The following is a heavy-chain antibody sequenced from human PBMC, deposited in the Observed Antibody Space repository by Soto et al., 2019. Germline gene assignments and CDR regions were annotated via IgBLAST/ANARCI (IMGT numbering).Heavy chain of an antibody. Sequence: GGSLRLSCAASGFTFSSYAMSWVRQAPGKGLEWVSAISGSGGGTYYADSVKGRFTISRDNPKNTLYLQMNSLKTEDTAVYYCTSHARIALAVKTGKFDYWGQGTRVSVS. CDR3: TSHARIALAVKTGKFDY. V-gene: IGHV3-23*01. CDR2: ISGSGGGT. J-gene: IGHJ4*02. D-gene: IGHD6-19*01. CDR1: GFTFSSYA.